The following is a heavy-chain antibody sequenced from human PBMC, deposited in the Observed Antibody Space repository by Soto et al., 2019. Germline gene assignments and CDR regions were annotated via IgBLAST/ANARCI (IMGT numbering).Heavy chain of an antibody. J-gene: IGHJ3*02. CDR1: GFTFSSYG. V-gene: IGHV3-30*18. CDR3: AKDFWYNWNYNHDAFDI. Sequence: GGSLRLSFAASGFTFSSYGMHWVGQAPGKGLEWVAVISYGGSNKYYADSVKGRFTISRDNSKNTLYLQMNSLRAEDTAVYYCAKDFWYNWNYNHDAFDIWGQGTMVTVSS. D-gene: IGHD1-7*01. CDR2: ISYGGSNK.